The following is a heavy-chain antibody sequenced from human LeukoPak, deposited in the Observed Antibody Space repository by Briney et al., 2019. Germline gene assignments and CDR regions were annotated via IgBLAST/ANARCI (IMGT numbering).Heavy chain of an antibody. Sequence: GGSLRLSCVASGFTFVSHWMTWVRQAPGKGLEWVSYISNSGSTIYYADSVKGRFTISRDNAKNSLYLQMNSLRAEDTAVYYCAELGITMIGGVWGKGTTVTISS. V-gene: IGHV3-48*04. CDR3: AELGITMIGGV. J-gene: IGHJ6*04. D-gene: IGHD3-10*02. CDR1: GFTFVSHW. CDR2: ISNSGSTI.